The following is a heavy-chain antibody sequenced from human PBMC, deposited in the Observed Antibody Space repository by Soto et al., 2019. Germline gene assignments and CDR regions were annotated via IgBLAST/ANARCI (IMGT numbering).Heavy chain of an antibody. CDR2: ISYDGSNK. CDR3: TRDREGGWLVISYYYDY. V-gene: IGHV3-30-3*01. J-gene: IGHJ4*02. CDR1: GFTVSSYA. D-gene: IGHD6-19*01. Sequence: QVQLVESGGGVVQPGRSLRLSCAASGFTVSSYAMHWVRQAPGKGLEWVAVISYDGSNKYYADSVKGRFTISRDNSKNTLYLQMNSLRAEDPAVYYCTRDREGGWLVISYYYDYWGQGTLVTVSS.